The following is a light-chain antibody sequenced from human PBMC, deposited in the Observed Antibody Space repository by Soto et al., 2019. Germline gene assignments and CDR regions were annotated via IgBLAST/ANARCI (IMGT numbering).Light chain of an antibody. V-gene: IGKV3-20*01. CDR2: GAS. CDR3: QQYDSSPT. CDR1: QSVTSTY. Sequence: EIVLTQSPGTLSLSPGERATLSCRASQSVTSTYLAWYQQKLGQAPRLLIYGASSRATGTPDRFSGSGSGTDFTITINRLEPEDFAVYYCQQYDSSPTFGQGTKLEIK. J-gene: IGKJ2*01.